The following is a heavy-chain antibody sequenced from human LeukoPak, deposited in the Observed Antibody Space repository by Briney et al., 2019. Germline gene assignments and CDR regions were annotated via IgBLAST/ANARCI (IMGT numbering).Heavy chain of an antibody. CDR1: GFTFSSDS. Sequence: GGSLRLSCAASGFTFSSDSMKWVSHAPGKGLEWVSSISSSSSYIYYADSVKGRFTISRDNAKNSLYLQMNSLRAEDTAVYYCARETWELPNDYWGQGTLVTVSS. D-gene: IGHD1-26*01. V-gene: IGHV3-21*01. CDR2: ISSSSSYI. CDR3: ARETWELPNDY. J-gene: IGHJ4*02.